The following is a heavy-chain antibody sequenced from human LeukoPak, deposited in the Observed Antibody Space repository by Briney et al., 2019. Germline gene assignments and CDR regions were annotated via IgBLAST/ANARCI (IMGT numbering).Heavy chain of an antibody. D-gene: IGHD3-22*01. CDR2: LSGSGYHT. Sequence: PGRSLRLFCVASGLTFTNHGMSCVRQTPGKGLEWVSTLSGSGYHTIYADFVKRRFHIYRDSSENTLFLQMNGLRPEDTAVYYGAKGAEEGVVITAVYYYYMDVWGKGTTVTISS. CDR3: AKGAEEGVVITAVYYYYMDV. J-gene: IGHJ6*03. V-gene: IGHV3-23*01. CDR1: GLTFTNHG.